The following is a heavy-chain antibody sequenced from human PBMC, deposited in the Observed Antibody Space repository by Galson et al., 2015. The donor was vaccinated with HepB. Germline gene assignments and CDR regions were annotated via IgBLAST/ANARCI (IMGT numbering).Heavy chain of an antibody. CDR2: LNPDGSAE. D-gene: IGHD2-8*01. J-gene: IGHJ1*01. Sequence: SLRLSCAGSGFNFNTYWMNWVRQAPGKGLEWVANLNPDGSAERNVDSVKGRFTISRDNAKNSLYLQMNSLRAEDTAVYYCAGNPLYWGQGSLVTVSS. V-gene: IGHV3-7*03. CDR3: AGNPLY. CDR1: GFNFNTYW.